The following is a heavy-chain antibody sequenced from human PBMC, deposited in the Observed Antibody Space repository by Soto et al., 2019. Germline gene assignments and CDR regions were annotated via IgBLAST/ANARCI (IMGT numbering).Heavy chain of an antibody. D-gene: IGHD2-15*01. Sequence: QVQLVQSGAEVKKPGASVKVSCKASGYIFTGYYMHWVRQAPGQGLEWMGWINPNSGDTNYAQKFQAWVTMTRDTYISTAYMELSRLKSDDTAVYYCARTDGGPDWYFDLWGRGTLVTVSS. V-gene: IGHV1-2*04. CDR1: GYIFTGYY. J-gene: IGHJ2*01. CDR2: INPNSGDT. CDR3: ARTDGGPDWYFDL.